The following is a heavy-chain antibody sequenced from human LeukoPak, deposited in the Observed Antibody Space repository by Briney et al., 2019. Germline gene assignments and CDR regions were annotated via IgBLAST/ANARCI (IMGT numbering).Heavy chain of an antibody. D-gene: IGHD5-12*01. CDR3: ARGRLVSLTSEYYFDY. J-gene: IGHJ4*02. CDR2: MNPNSGNT. Sequence: GASVKVSCKASGYTFTSYYMHWVRQATGQGLEWMGWMNPNSGNTGYAQKFQGRVTMTRNTSISTAYMELSSLRSEDTAVYYCARGRLVSLTSEYYFDYWGQGTLVTVSS. CDR1: GYTFTSYY. V-gene: IGHV1-8*02.